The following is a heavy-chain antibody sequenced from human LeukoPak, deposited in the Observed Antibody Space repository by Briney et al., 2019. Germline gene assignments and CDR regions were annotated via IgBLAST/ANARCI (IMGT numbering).Heavy chain of an antibody. D-gene: IGHD6-13*01. J-gene: IGHJ4*02. V-gene: IGHV3-23*01. CDR3: ARGIAAAGYYFDY. Sequence: GGSLRLSCAASGFTFTSYAMNWVRQAPGKGLEWVSTISDSSGSTYYADSVKGRFTISRDNAKNSLYLQMNSLRAEDTAVYYCARGIAAAGYYFDYWGQGTLVTVSS. CDR2: ISDSSGST. CDR1: GFTFTSYA.